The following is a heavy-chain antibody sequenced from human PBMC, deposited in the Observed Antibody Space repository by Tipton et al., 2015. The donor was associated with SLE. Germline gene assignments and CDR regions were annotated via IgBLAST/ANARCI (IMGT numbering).Heavy chain of an antibody. Sequence: SLRLSCAASGFTFSSYAMSWVRQAPGKGLEWVSAISGSGGSTYYADSVKGRFTISRDNSKNTLYLQMNSLRAEDTAVYYCAKDQGGYDFSDGWGQGTLVTVSS. J-gene: IGHJ4*02. D-gene: IGHD3-3*01. CDR3: AKDQGGYDFSDG. CDR1: GFTFSSYA. V-gene: IGHV3-23*01. CDR2: ISGSGGST.